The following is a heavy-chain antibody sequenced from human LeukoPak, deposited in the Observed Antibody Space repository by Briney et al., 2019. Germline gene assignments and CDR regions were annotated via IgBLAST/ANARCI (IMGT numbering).Heavy chain of an antibody. CDR1: GGSISSSSYY. CDR2: IYYSGST. J-gene: IGHJ4*02. V-gene: IGHV4-39*07. CDR3: ATKIMVRGVINDY. Sequence: PSETLSLTCTVSGGSISSSSYYWGWIRQPPGKGLEWSGSIYYSGSTYYDPSLKSRVTISVDPSKNQFSLKLSSVTAADTAVYYCATKIMVRGVINDYWGQGTLVTVSS. D-gene: IGHD3-10*01.